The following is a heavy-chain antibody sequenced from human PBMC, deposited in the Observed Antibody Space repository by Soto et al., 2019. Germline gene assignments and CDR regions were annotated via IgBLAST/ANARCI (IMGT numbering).Heavy chain of an antibody. V-gene: IGHV3-30*18. Sequence: QVQLVESGGCVVQPGTSLRLSCAASGFTFRSYGLHWVRRAPGKGLEWVAVISYDGSNTFYTDSVKGRFTISRDNFKNTLYLQMDSLRTEDTAVYYCAKGDLDTSMAMAFDYWGQGTLVTVSS. J-gene: IGHJ4*02. CDR3: AKGDLDTSMAMAFDY. D-gene: IGHD5-18*01. CDR2: ISYDGSNT. CDR1: GFTFRSYG.